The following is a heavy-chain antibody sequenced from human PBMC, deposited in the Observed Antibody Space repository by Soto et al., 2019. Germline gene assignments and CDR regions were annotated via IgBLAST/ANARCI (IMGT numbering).Heavy chain of an antibody. CDR1: GGSFSGYY. CDR3: ARALITYYYDSSGYYRLVYFDY. Sequence: PSETLSLTCAVYGGSFSGYYWSWIRQPPGKGLEWIGEINHSGSTNYNPSLKSRVTISVDASKNQFSLKLSSVTAADTAVYYCARALITYYYDSSGYYRLVYFDYWGQGTLVTVSS. D-gene: IGHD3-22*01. J-gene: IGHJ4*02. CDR2: INHSGST. V-gene: IGHV4-34*01.